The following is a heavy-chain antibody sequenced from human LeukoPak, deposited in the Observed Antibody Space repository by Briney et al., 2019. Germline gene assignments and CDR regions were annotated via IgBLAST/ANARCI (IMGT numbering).Heavy chain of an antibody. Sequence: PGGSLRLSCAASGFTFDDYAMHWVRQAPGKGLEWVSGISWNSGSIGYADSVKGRFTISRDNAKNSLYLQMNSLRAEDTAVYYCAKVPPNYYDSSGYYFSVDYYFDYWGQGTLVTVSS. CDR3: AKVPPNYYDSSGYYFSVDYYFDY. CDR2: ISWNSGSI. D-gene: IGHD3-22*01. V-gene: IGHV3-9*01. CDR1: GFTFDDYA. J-gene: IGHJ4*02.